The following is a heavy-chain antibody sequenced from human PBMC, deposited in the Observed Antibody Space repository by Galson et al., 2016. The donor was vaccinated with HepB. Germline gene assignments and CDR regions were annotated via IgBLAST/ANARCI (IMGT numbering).Heavy chain of an antibody. J-gene: IGHJ5*01. CDR3: ARRLQVAPDSWWLDP. V-gene: IGHV5-51*01. Sequence: QSGAEVKKPGESLKISCKGSGYSFTNYWIGWVRQMPGKGLEWMGIIYPGDSNVRYSPSFQGQVTISADRSINTAYLQWTSLRTSDTATYYCARRLQVAPDSWWLDPWGQGTLVTVSS. CDR2: IYPGDSNV. CDR1: GYSFTNYW.